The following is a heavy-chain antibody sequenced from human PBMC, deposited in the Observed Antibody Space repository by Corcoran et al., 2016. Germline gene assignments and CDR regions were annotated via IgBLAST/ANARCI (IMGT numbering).Heavy chain of an antibody. Sequence: QVQLQESGPGLVKPSETLSLTCTVSGYSISSGYYWGCIRQPPGKGLGWIGSIYHSGSTYYNPSLKSRVTISVHTSKNQFSLKLSSVTAADTAVYYCARGSSMIVGSSFDPWGQGTLVTVSS. V-gene: IGHV4-38-2*02. D-gene: IGHD3-22*01. CDR3: ARGSSMIVGSSFDP. CDR1: GYSISSGYY. CDR2: IYHSGST. J-gene: IGHJ5*02.